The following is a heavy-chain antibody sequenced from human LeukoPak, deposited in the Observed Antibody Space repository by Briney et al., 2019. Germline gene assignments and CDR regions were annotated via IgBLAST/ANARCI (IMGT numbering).Heavy chain of an antibody. CDR3: ARVVGPTLGRVYDVSDFSYMDV. D-gene: IGHD2/OR15-2a*01. Sequence: ASVKVSCKASGYTFTSYYMYWVRQAPGQGLEWMGIINPSGGSTSYAQKFQGRVTMTRDTSTSTAFLELRSLRSDDTAVYYCARVVGPTLGRVYDVSDFSYMDVWGKGTTVTVSS. J-gene: IGHJ6*03. CDR1: GYTFTSYY. V-gene: IGHV1-46*01. CDR2: INPSGGST.